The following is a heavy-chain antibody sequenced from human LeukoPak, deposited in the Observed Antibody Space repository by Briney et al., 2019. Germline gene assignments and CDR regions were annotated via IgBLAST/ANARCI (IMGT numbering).Heavy chain of an antibody. V-gene: IGHV3-23*01. J-gene: IGHJ4*02. CDR1: GLTFSSYS. D-gene: IGHD6-13*01. CDR3: AKDAAGPEY. CDR2: ISASGGNT. Sequence: PGGSLRLSCVVSGLTFSSYSMTWVRQAPGKGLDWVSGISASGGNTWYPDSVKGRFTISRDNSKNTLFLQMSRLRAEDTAMYYCAKDAAGPEYWGQGTLVTVSS.